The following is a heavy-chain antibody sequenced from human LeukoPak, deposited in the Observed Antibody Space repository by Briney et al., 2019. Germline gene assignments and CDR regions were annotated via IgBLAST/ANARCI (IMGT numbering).Heavy chain of an antibody. CDR2: VRYNGSKK. D-gene: IGHD2-15*01. Sequence: GGSLRLSCAASGFTFSSYWMSWVRQAPGKGLEWVAFVRYNGSKKYYADSVKGRFTISGDSSKNTLYLQMNSLRPEDTAVYYCAKAPGVFCSGGTCYSYWYFDLWGRGTLVTVSS. CDR1: GFTFSSYW. CDR3: AKAPGVFCSGGTCYSYWYFDL. V-gene: IGHV3-30*02. J-gene: IGHJ2*01.